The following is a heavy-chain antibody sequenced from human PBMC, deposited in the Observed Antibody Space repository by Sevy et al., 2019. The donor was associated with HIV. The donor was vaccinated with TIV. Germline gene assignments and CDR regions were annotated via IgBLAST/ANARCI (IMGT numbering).Heavy chain of an antibody. CDR1: GFTFSSYA. J-gene: IGHJ3*02. V-gene: IGHV3-30-3*01. Sequence: GGSLRLSCAASGFTFSSYAMHWVRQAPGKGLEWVAVISYDGSNKYYADSVKGRFTISRDNSKNTLYLQMNSLRAEDTAVYYCARGNEFGAFDIWGQGTMLTVSS. CDR3: ARGNEFGAFDI. D-gene: IGHD3-10*01. CDR2: ISYDGSNK.